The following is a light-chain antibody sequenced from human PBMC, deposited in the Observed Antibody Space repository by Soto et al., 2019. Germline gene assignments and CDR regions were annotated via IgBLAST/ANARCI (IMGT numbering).Light chain of an antibody. V-gene: IGLV2-14*01. J-gene: IGLJ1*01. CDR1: SSDVGGYKY. CDR2: EVS. Sequence: QSALTQPASVSGSPGQSITISCTGTSSDVGGYKYVSWYQQHPGKSPRLMIYEVSNRPSGVSHRFSGSKSGNTASLTISGLQAEDEADSYCSSYTSSSTLYVSGTGTKVTVL. CDR3: SSYTSSSTLYV.